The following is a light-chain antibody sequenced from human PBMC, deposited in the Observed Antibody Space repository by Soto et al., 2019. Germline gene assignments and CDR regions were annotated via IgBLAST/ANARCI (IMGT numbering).Light chain of an antibody. Sequence: DIVMTQSPDSLAVSLGERATINCKSSQSVLYSSSNKNYLALYQQKPGQPPKLLIYWASTREAGVPDRFSGSGSGTDFTLTISSLQAEDVALYFCQQYYSAPYTFGQGAKLEIK. CDR2: WAS. CDR1: QSVLYSSSNKNY. CDR3: QQYYSAPYT. J-gene: IGKJ2*01. V-gene: IGKV4-1*01.